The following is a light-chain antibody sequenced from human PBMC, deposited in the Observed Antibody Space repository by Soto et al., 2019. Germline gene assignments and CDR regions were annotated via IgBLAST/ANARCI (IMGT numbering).Light chain of an antibody. J-gene: IGKJ2*01. Sequence: DIQMTQSPSTLSASVRDRVTITCRASQSISSWLAWYQWKPGKAPKLLIYKASTLESGVPSRFSGSGSGTEFTLTISSLQPDDFATYYCQQYNSYPYTFGQGTKLEIK. CDR3: QQYNSYPYT. CDR1: QSISSW. V-gene: IGKV1-5*03. CDR2: KAS.